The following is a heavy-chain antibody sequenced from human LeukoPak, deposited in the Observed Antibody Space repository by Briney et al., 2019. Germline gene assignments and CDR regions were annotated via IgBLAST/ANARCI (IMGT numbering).Heavy chain of an antibody. Sequence: GGSLRLSCAASGFTISNNYMSWVRQAPGKGLEWLSNIHPGGNTYYADSVKGRFTISRDTSKNTLYLQVSSLRADDTAVYYCARTITIGHGMDVWGKGTTVTVSS. D-gene: IGHD3-10*01. CDR2: IHPGGNT. CDR1: GFTISNNY. V-gene: IGHV3-66*02. J-gene: IGHJ6*04. CDR3: ARTITIGHGMDV.